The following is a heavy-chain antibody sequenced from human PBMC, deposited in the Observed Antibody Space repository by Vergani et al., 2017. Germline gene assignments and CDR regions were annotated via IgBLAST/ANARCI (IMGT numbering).Heavy chain of an antibody. D-gene: IGHD3-10*01. V-gene: IGHV1-24*01. CDR3: ATGPTYDYGSATTDY. CDR1: GYTLTELS. CDR2: FDPEDGET. J-gene: IGHJ4*02. Sequence: QVQLVQSGAEVKKPGASVKVSCKVSGYTLTELSMHWVRQAPRKGLEWMGGFDPEDGETIYAQKFQGRVTMTEDTSTDTAYVELSSLRSEXTAVYYCATGPTYDYGSATTDYWGQGTLVTVSS.